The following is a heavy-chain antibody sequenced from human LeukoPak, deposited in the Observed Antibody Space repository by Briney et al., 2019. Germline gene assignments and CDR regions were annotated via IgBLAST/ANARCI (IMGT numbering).Heavy chain of an antibody. V-gene: IGHV4-31*03. CDR3: ARDLKLWFGEGPTNWFDP. CDR1: GGSISSGGYY. Sequence: SETLSLTYTVSGGSISSGGYYWSRIRQHPGKGLEWIGNIYYSGSTYYNPSLKSRVTISVDTSKNQFSLKLSSVTAADTAVYYCARDLKLWFGEGPTNWFDPWGQGTLVTASS. D-gene: IGHD3-10*01. CDR2: IYYSGST. J-gene: IGHJ5*02.